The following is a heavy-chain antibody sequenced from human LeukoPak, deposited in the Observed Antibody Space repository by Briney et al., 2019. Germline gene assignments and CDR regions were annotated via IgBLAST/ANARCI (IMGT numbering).Heavy chain of an antibody. CDR2: IIPIFGTA. CDR3: ARLRFGEEGNWFDP. D-gene: IGHD3-10*01. CDR1: GGTFSSYA. J-gene: IGHJ5*02. V-gene: IGHV1-69*13. Sequence: SVKVSCKASGGTFSSYAISWVRQAPGQGLEWMGGIIPIFGTANYAQKFQGRVTITADESTSTAYMELSSLRSEDTAVYYCARLRFGEEGNWFDPWGQGTLVTVSS.